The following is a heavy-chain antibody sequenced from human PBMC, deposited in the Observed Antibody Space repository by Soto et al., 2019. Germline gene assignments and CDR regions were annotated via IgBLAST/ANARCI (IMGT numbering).Heavy chain of an antibody. D-gene: IGHD2-2*03. Sequence: GGSLRLSCVASGLTVSGKKYMAWVRQAPGKGLEWVSGISWNSGDIYYADSVKGRFTISRDNAKKSLYLQMNSLRTEDTALYYCAKDNDLDRDGPFDYWGQGILV. CDR1: GLTVSGKKY. CDR2: ISWNSGDI. CDR3: AKDNDLDRDGPFDY. J-gene: IGHJ4*02. V-gene: IGHV3-9*01.